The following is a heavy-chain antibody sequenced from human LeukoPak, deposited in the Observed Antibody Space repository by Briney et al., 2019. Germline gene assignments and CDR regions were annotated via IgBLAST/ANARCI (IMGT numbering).Heavy chain of an antibody. Sequence: SETLSLTCTVSGGSISSYYWSWIRQPPGKGLEWIGYIYYSGSTNYNPSLKSRITISVDTSKNQFSLKLSSVTAADTAVYYCARGLNWNDSYFDYWGQGTLVTVSS. CDR2: IYYSGST. CDR1: GGSISSYY. D-gene: IGHD1-20*01. J-gene: IGHJ4*02. V-gene: IGHV4-59*01. CDR3: ARGLNWNDSYFDY.